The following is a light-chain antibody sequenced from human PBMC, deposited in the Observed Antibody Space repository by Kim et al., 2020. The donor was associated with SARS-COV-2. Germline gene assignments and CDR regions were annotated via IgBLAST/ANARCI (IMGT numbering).Light chain of an antibody. CDR3: QQYGSPPVA. J-gene: IGKJ4*01. Sequence: EIVLTQSPGTLSLSPGERATLSCSASQTVHNSYLAWYQQKAGQAPRLLIHGASMRATGIPDRFSGSGSGTDFTLTISRLEPEDFAVYYCQQYGSPPVAFGGGTKVDIK. CDR2: GAS. CDR1: QTVHNSY. V-gene: IGKV3-20*01.